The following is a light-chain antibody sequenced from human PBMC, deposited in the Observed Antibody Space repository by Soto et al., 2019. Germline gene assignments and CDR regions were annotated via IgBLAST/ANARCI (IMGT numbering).Light chain of an antibody. J-gene: IGKJ4*01. CDR3: QQVDSHPLT. V-gene: IGKV1-9*01. CDR2: AAS. CDR1: ESLRGS. Sequence: ILLTQSPSSLSASVGHRVTITCRASESLRGSLAWYQQNAGKAPKLLLYAASSLQSGVPSRFSGSGSGTDFTLTISSLQPEDFATYYCQQVDSHPLTFGGGTKVEIK.